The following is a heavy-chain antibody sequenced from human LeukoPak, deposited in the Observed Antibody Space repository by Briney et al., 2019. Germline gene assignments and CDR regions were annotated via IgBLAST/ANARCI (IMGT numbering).Heavy chain of an antibody. CDR1: GFTFDDYG. V-gene: IGHV3-20*04. CDR3: ARDFRDGYNRPY. Sequence: GGSLRLSCAASGFTFDDYGMSWVRQAPGKGLEWVSGINWNGGSTGYADSVKGRFTISRDNAKNSLYLQMNSLRAEDTAVYYCARDFRDGYNRPYWGQGTLVTVSS. CDR2: INWNGGST. J-gene: IGHJ4*02. D-gene: IGHD5-24*01.